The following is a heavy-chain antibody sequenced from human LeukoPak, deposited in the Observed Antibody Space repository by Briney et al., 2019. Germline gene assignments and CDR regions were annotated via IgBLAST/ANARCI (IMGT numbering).Heavy chain of an antibody. V-gene: IGHV3-66*01. D-gene: IGHD3-22*01. CDR3: ARGASGYYWTY. J-gene: IGHJ4*02. CDR2: ILSGGST. CDR1: GFTVSSNY. Sequence: GGSLRLSCAASGFTVSSNYMSWVRQAPGKGLEWVSVILSGGSTYYADSVKGRFTISRDNFKNTLYLQMNSLRAEDTAVYYCARGASGYYWTYWGQGTLVTVSS.